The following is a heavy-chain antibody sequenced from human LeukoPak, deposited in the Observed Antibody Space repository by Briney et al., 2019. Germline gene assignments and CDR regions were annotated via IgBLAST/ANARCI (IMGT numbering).Heavy chain of an antibody. V-gene: IGHV1-8*01. Sequence: ASVKVSCKASGYTFTSYDINWVRQATGQGLEWMGWMNPNSGNTGYAQKFQGRVTMTRNTSIRTAYMELSSLASEDTAVYYCARQRGYNYGYDDYWGQGTLVTVSS. J-gene: IGHJ4*02. D-gene: IGHD5-18*01. CDR3: ARQRGYNYGYDDY. CDR2: MNPNSGNT. CDR1: GYTFTSYD.